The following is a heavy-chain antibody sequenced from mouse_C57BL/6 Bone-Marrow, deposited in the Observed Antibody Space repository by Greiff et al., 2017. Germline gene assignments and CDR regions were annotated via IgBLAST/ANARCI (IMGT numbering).Heavy chain of an antibody. CDR3: AREMGGKPLYYAMDY. V-gene: IGHV14-3*01. D-gene: IGHD1-1*02. J-gene: IGHJ4*01. CDR1: GFNIKNTY. Sequence: EVQLQESVAELVRPGASVKLSCTASGFNIKNTYMHWVKQRPEQGLEWIGRIDPANGNTKYAPKVQGKATITADTCSNTTYLQLSSLTSEDPAIYYCAREMGGKPLYYAMDYWGQGTSGTVAS. CDR2: IDPANGNT.